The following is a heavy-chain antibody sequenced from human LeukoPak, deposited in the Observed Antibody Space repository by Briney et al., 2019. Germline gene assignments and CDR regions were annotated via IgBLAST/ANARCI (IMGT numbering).Heavy chain of an antibody. CDR1: GGTFSSYA. Sequence: ASVKVSCKASGGTFSSYAISWVRQAPGQGLEWMGGIIPIFGTANYAQKFQGRVTITADESTSTAYMELSSLRSEDTAVYYCARGSSDYYDSSGPFDYWGQGTLATVSP. CDR3: ARGSSDYYDSSGPFDY. CDR2: IIPIFGTA. V-gene: IGHV1-69*13. J-gene: IGHJ4*02. D-gene: IGHD3-22*01.